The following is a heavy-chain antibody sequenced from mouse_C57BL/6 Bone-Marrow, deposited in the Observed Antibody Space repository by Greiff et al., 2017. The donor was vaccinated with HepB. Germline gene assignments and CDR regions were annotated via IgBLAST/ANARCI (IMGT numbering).Heavy chain of an antibody. D-gene: IGHD2-3*01. CDR1: GYSITSGYY. CDR3: AREMGFAY. J-gene: IGHJ3*01. Sequence: EVKLQESGPGLVKPSQSLSLTCSVTGYSITSGYYWTWIRQFPGNKLEWMGYISYDGSNNYNPSLKNRISITRDTSKNQFFLKLNSVTTEDTATYYCAREMGFAYWGPGTLVTVSA. CDR2: ISYDGSN. V-gene: IGHV3-6*01.